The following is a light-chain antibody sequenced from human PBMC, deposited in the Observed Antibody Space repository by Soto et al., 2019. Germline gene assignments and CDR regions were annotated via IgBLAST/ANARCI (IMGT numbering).Light chain of an antibody. CDR2: EVS. Sequence: QSALAQPASVSGSPGQSIAISCTGTSSDVAGYNYVSWYQQHPGKAPKLMICEVSNRPSGVSDRFSGSKSGNTASLTISGLQAEDEADYYCSSYTTRSTLVFGTGTKVTVL. CDR3: SSYTTRSTLV. V-gene: IGLV2-14*01. J-gene: IGLJ1*01. CDR1: SSDVAGYNY.